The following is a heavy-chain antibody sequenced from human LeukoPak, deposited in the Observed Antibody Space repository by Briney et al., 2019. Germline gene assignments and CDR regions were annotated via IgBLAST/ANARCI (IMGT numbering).Heavy chain of an antibody. V-gene: IGHV1-46*01. CDR3: ARDRRPSIVGACSPPDY. CDR1: GYTFTSYY. Sequence: GASVKVSCKASGYTFTSYYMHWVRQAPGQGLEWMGIINPSGGSTSYAQKFQGRVTMTRDTSTSTVYMELSSLRSEDTAVYYCARDRRPSIVGACSPPDYWGQGTLVTVSS. CDR2: INPSGGST. D-gene: IGHD1-26*01. J-gene: IGHJ4*02.